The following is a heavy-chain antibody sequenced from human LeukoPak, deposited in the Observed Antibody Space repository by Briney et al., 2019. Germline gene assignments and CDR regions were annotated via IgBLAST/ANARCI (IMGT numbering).Heavy chain of an antibody. V-gene: IGHV3-30*03. D-gene: IGHD3-3*01. CDR2: MSYDGRSI. J-gene: IGHJ6*02. CDR3: ARRITIFGVLIRESYGMDV. CDR1: EFTFSSCG. Sequence: GGSLRLSCAASEFTFSSCGMHWVRQAPGKGLEWVAFMSYDGRSIYYADSVKGRFTISRDNSKNTLYLQMDSLRAEDTAVYYCARRITIFGVLIRESYGMDVWGQGTTVTVPS.